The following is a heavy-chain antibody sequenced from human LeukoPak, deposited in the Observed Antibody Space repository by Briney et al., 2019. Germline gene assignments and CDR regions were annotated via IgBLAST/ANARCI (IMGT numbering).Heavy chain of an antibody. V-gene: IGHV4-59*01. CDR1: GGSISSYY. J-gene: IGHJ5*02. Sequence: SETLSLTCTVSGGSISSYYWSWIRQPPGKGLEWLGYIYYSGSTNYNPSLKSRVTISVDTSKNQFSLKLSSVTAADTAVYYCARVVVTALLGWFDPWGQGTLVTVSS. CDR2: IYYSGST. CDR3: ARVVVTALLGWFDP. D-gene: IGHD2-21*02.